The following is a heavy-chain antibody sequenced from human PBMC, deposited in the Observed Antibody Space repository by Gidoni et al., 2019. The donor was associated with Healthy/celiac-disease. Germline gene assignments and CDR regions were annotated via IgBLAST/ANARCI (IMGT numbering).Heavy chain of an antibody. CDR3: ARGTYYDFWSGYYIGYYYMDV. CDR2: IDYSGST. CDR1: GGSISSYY. V-gene: IGHV4-59*01. J-gene: IGHJ6*03. D-gene: IGHD3-3*01. Sequence: QVQLQESGPGLVKPSETLSLTCTVSGGSISSYYWSWIRQPPGKGLEWIGYIDYSGSTNYNPSLKSRVTISVDTSKNQFSLKLSSVTAADTAVYYCARGTYYDFWSGYYIGYYYMDVWGKGTTVTVSS.